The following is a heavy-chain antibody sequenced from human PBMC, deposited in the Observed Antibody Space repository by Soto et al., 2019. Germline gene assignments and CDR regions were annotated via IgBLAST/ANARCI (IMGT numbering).Heavy chain of an antibody. CDR2: ISNRGDT. D-gene: IGHD2-15*01. Sequence: EVQLVESGGGLVQPGGSLRLSCTASGFIVSDTYVNWVRQAPGKGLEWVSVISNRGDTHYADSVRCRFSISRDISDNTLHLQMNNLRVEDTAVYYCAREPRYCRGGSCSITGDAYDIWGQGTMVTVSS. CDR3: AREPRYCRGGSCSITGDAYDI. J-gene: IGHJ3*02. CDR1: GFIVSDTY. V-gene: IGHV3-66*01.